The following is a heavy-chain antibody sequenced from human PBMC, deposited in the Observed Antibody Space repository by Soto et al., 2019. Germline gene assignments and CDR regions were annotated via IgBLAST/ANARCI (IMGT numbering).Heavy chain of an antibody. CDR3: ARIDPTHDAFDI. J-gene: IGHJ3*02. CDR2: ISYDGSNK. V-gene: IGHV3-30-3*01. D-gene: IGHD3-9*01. Sequence: QVQLVESGGGVVQPGRSLRPSCAASGFTFSSYAMHWVRQAPGKGLEWVAFISYDGSNKYYADSVKGRFTISRDNSKSTLYLQMNSLRAEDTAVYYCARIDPTHDAFDIWGQGTMVTVSS. CDR1: GFTFSSYA.